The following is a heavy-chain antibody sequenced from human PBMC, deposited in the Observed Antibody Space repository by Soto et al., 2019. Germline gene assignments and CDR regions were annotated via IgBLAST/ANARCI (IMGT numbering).Heavy chain of an antibody. J-gene: IGHJ4*02. Sequence: QVQLVQSGAEVKKPGASVKVSCKASGYTFSRYDINWVRQATGQGLEWMGWLNPNSGDTGYAQKFQGRVTLTRNTSIELSSLTSDDTAVYYCATSGGGWYLYWGQGTLVTVSS. V-gene: IGHV1-8*01. CDR3: ATSGGGWYLY. CDR1: GYTFSRYD. CDR2: LNPNSGDT. D-gene: IGHD6-19*01.